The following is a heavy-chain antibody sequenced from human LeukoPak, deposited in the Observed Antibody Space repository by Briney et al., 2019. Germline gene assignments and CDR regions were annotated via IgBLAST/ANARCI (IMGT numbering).Heavy chain of an antibody. CDR1: GYSISSGYY. CDR2: IYHSGST. CDR3: ARDRHYYGSGSYSAPYYYYYYYMDV. D-gene: IGHD3-10*01. V-gene: IGHV4-38-2*02. Sequence: SETLSLTCTVSGYSISSGYYWGWIRQPPGKGLERIGSIYHSGSTYYNPSLKSRVTISVDTSKNQFSLKLSSVTAADTAVYYCARDRHYYGSGSYSAPYYYYYYYMDVWGKGTTVTISS. J-gene: IGHJ6*03.